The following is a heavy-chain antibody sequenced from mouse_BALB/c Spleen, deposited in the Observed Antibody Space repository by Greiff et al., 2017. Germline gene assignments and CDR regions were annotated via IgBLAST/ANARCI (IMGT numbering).Heavy chain of an antibody. Sequence: EVQGVESGGGLVQPGGSLRLSCATSGFTFSDFYMEWVRQPPGKRLEWIAACRNKANDYTTEYSASVKGRFIVSRDTSQSILYLQMNALRAEDTAIYYCARSYYGSSHFDYWGQGTTLTVSS. CDR3: ARSYYGSSHFDY. V-gene: IGHV7-1*02. J-gene: IGHJ2*01. CDR1: GFTFSDFY. CDR2: CRNKANDYTT. D-gene: IGHD1-1*01.